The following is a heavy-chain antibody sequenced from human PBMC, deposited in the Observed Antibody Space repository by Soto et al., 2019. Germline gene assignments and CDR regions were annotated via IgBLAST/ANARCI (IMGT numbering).Heavy chain of an antibody. V-gene: IGHV3-7*01. J-gene: IGHJ4*02. CDR1: GFTFNTNW. D-gene: IGHD6-19*01. CDR3: ARNLGWFRLEN. Sequence: EVQLVESGGGLVQPGGSLRLCCAASGFTFNTNWMTWVRQAPGKGLEWVANGKGDGSVKQYADSVKGRFTISRDNAEKSLYLQMNSLRVEDTDVYYCARNLGWFRLENWGQGTPVTVSS. CDR2: GKGDGSVK.